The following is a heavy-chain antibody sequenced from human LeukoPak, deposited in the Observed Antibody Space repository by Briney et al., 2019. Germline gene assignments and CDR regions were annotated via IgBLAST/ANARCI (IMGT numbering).Heavy chain of an antibody. J-gene: IGHJ3*02. CDR1: GGSFSGYY. Sequence: PSETLSLTCAVYGGSFSGYYWSWIRQPPGKGLEWIGEINHSGSTNYNPSLKSRVTISVDTSKNQFSLKLSSVTAADTAVYYCARVMGSGSDAFDIWGQGTMVTVSS. CDR3: ARVMGSGSDAFDI. V-gene: IGHV4-34*01. CDR2: INHSGST. D-gene: IGHD3-10*01.